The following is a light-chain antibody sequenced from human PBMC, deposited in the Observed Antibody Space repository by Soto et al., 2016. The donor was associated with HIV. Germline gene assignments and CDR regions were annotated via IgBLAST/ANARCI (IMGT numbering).Light chain of an antibody. CDR1: KLGDKY. J-gene: IGLJ2*01. V-gene: IGLV3-21*02. Sequence: SYELTQPPSVSVSPGQTASITCSGDKLGDKYACWYQQKPGQAPVLVVYDDTDRPSGIPERFSGFNSGKTATLTISRVEAGDEADYYCQVWDSSSDHVIFGGGTKLTVL. CDR2: DDT. CDR3: QVWDSSSDHVI.